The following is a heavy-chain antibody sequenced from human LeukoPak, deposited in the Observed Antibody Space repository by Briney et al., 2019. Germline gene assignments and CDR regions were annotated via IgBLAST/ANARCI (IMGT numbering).Heavy chain of an antibody. CDR1: GFSLSTSGVG. CDR2: IYWDDDK. J-gene: IGHJ4*02. Sequence: SGPTLVKPTQTLTPTCTFSGFSLSTSGVGVGWIRQPPGKALEWLALIYWDDDKRYSPSLKSRLTITKDTSKNQVVLTMTNMDPVDTATYYCAHRPLPQRYCTNGVCYTEGYYFDYWGQGTLVTVSS. V-gene: IGHV2-5*02. D-gene: IGHD2-8*01. CDR3: AHRPLPQRYCTNGVCYTEGYYFDY.